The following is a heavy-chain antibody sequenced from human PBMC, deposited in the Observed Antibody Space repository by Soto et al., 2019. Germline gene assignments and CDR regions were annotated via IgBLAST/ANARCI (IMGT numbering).Heavy chain of an antibody. J-gene: IGHJ4*02. CDR1: GGSFSGYY. D-gene: IGHD4-17*01. Sequence: QVQLQQWGAGLLKPSETLSLTCAVYGGSFSGYYWSWIRQPPGKGLEWIGEINHSGSTNYNPSLTSRVTISVDTSKNQFSLKLSSVTAADTAVYYCARYSDYYSCDYWGQGTLVTVSS. V-gene: IGHV4-34*01. CDR2: INHSGST. CDR3: ARYSDYYSCDY.